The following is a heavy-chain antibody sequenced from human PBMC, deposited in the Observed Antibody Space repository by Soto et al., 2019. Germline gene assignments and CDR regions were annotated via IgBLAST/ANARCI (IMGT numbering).Heavy chain of an antibody. CDR1: GGTFSSYA. Sequence: SVKVSCKASGGTFSSYAISWVRQAPGQGLEWMGGITPIFGTANYAQKFQGRVTITADESTSTAYMELSSLRSEDTAVYYCARASVVVTAIYYFDYWGQGTLVTVSS. J-gene: IGHJ4*02. CDR3: ARASVVVTAIYYFDY. V-gene: IGHV1-69*13. CDR2: ITPIFGTA. D-gene: IGHD2-21*02.